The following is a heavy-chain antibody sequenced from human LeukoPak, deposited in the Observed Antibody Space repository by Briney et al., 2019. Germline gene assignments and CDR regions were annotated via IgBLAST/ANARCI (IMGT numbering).Heavy chain of an antibody. CDR3: ATGPSWIQLDV. D-gene: IGHD5-18*01. J-gene: IGHJ6*04. Sequence: ASVKVSCKVSGYTLTELSMHWVRQAPGKGLEWMGGFDPEDGETIYAQKFQGRVTITEDTSTDTAYMELSSLRSEDTAVYYCATGPSWIQLDVWGEGNTVTLSS. V-gene: IGHV1-24*01. CDR2: FDPEDGET. CDR1: GYTLTELS.